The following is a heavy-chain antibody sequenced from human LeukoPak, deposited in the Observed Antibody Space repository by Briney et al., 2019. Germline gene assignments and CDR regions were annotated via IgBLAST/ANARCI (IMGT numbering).Heavy chain of an antibody. CDR2: INPSGGST. CDR3: AREGRGVIVYYYYYYMDV. V-gene: IGHV1-46*01. Sequence: ASVKVSCKASGYTFTSNYMHWVRQAPGQGLEWMGIINPSGGSTSYAQKFQGRVTMTRDMSTSTVYMELSSLRSEDTAVYYCAREGRGVIVYYYYYYMDVWGKGTTVTVSS. CDR1: GYTFTSNY. J-gene: IGHJ6*03. D-gene: IGHD3-16*02.